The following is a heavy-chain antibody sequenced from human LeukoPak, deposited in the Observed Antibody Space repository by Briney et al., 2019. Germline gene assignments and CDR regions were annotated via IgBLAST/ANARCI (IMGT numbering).Heavy chain of an antibody. D-gene: IGHD5-12*01. Sequence: PSQTLSLTCTVSGGSISSGGYYWSWIRQPPGKGLEWIGEISHSGSTNYNPSLKSRVTISVDTSKNQFSLKLSSVTAADTAVYYCAIIYSGYDLDYWGQGTLVTVSS. V-gene: IGHV4-31*03. CDR2: ISHSGST. CDR3: AIIYSGYDLDY. CDR1: GGSISSGGYY. J-gene: IGHJ4*02.